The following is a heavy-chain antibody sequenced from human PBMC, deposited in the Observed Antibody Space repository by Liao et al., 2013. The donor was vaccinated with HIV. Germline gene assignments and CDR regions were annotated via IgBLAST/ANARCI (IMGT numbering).Heavy chain of an antibody. D-gene: IGHD2-2*01. Sequence: QVQLQESGPGLVKPSETLSLTCTVSGGSINSCYWSWIRQPAGKGLEWIGRIYTSGSTNYDPSLKSRVTMSVDTSKNQFSLKLSSVTAADTAVFLPLLRGGSSITCCPLDYWGQGTLVTVSS. CDR3: LLRGGSSITCCPLDY. J-gene: IGHJ4*02. CDR1: GGSINSCY. CDR2: IYTSGST. V-gene: IGHV4-4*07.